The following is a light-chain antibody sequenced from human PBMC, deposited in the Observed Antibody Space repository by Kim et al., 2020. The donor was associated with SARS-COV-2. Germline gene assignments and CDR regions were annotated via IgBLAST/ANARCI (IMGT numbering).Light chain of an antibody. Sequence: ASVGDRVTITCRASQDIRNDLGWYQQNPGKAPKRLIYGASSLQSGVPSRFSGSGSGTEFTLTITSVQPEDFATYFCLQHSTYPITFGQGTRLEIK. J-gene: IGKJ5*01. V-gene: IGKV1-17*01. CDR1: QDIRND. CDR3: LQHSTYPIT. CDR2: GAS.